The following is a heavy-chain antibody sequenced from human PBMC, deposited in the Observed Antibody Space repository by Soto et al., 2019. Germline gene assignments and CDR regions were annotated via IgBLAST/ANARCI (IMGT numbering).Heavy chain of an antibody. D-gene: IGHD3-9*01. J-gene: IGHJ5*02. Sequence: GASVKVSCKASGYTFTGYYMHWVRQAPGQGLEWMGWINPNSGGTNYAQKFQGWVTMTTDTSTSTAYMELRSLRSDDTAVYYCARDHSVLRYFDWSNENWFDPWGQGTLVTVSS. V-gene: IGHV1-2*04. CDR1: GYTFTGYY. CDR2: INPNSGGT. CDR3: ARDHSVLRYFDWSNENWFDP.